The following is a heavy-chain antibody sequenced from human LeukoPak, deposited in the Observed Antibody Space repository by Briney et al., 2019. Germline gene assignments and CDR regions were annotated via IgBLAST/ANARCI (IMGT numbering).Heavy chain of an antibody. J-gene: IGHJ6*02. V-gene: IGHV1-69*13. CDR2: IIPIFGTA. CDR3: ARPNPWSYYYDRYYYGMDV. D-gene: IGHD3-22*01. CDR1: GGTFSSYA. Sequence: SVQVSCKASGGTFSSYAISWVRQAPGQGLEWMGGIIPIFGTANYAQKFQGRVTITADESTSTAYMELSSLRSEDTAVYYCARPNPWSYYYDRYYYGMDVWGQGTTVTVSS.